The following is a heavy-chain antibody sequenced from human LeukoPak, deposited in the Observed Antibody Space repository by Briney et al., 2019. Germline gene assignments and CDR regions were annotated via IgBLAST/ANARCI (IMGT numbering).Heavy chain of an antibody. J-gene: IGHJ4*02. D-gene: IGHD6-19*01. CDR2: ISGDGDDT. Sequence: PGGSLRLSCATSGFTFEDYAMHWVRQVPGKGLEWVSLISGDGDDTYYVDSVKGRFTISRDNSKNSLYLQMNSLRTEDTALYYCARDEWLIHCADFILENWGQGTLVTVSS. V-gene: IGHV3-43*02. CDR3: ARDEWLIHCADFILEN. CDR1: GFTFEDYA.